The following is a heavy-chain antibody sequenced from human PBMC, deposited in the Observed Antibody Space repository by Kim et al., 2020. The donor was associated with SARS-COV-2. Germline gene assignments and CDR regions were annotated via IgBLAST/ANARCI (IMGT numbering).Heavy chain of an antibody. CDR1: GYSFTGYY. Sequence: ASVKVSCKASGYSFTGYYMHWVRQAPGQGLEWMGRINPNSGGTNYAQKFQGRVTMTRDTSISTAYMELSRLRSDDTAVYYCARGAGSTGWIYYYGMDVWGQGTTVTVSS. J-gene: IGHJ6*02. CDR3: ARGAGSTGWIYYYGMDV. D-gene: IGHD6-19*01. CDR2: INPNSGGT. V-gene: IGHV1-2*06.